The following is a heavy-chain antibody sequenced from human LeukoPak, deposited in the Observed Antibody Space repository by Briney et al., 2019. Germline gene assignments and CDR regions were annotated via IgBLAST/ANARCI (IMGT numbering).Heavy chain of an antibody. Sequence: SETLSLTCTVSGGSISSYYWSWIRQPPGEGLEWIGYIYYSGSTNYNPSLKSRVTISVDTSKNQFSLKLSSVTAADTAVYYCATNTVTTYFQHWGQGTLVTVSS. CDR3: ATNTVTTYFQH. V-gene: IGHV4-59*01. CDR1: GGSISSYY. CDR2: IYYSGST. J-gene: IGHJ1*01. D-gene: IGHD4-17*01.